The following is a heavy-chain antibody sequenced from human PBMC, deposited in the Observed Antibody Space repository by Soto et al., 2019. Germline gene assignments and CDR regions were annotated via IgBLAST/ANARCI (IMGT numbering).Heavy chain of an antibody. V-gene: IGHV3-48*02. CDR1: GFTFSSYS. CDR3: ARDSGVVVVPAATDY. CDR2: ISSSSSTI. J-gene: IGHJ4*02. Sequence: EVQLVESGGGLVQPGGSLRLSCAASGFTFSSYSMNWVRQAPGKGLEWVSYISSSSSTIYYADSVKGRFTISRDNAKNSLYLQMNSLRDEDTAVYYCARDSGVVVVPAATDYWGQGTLVTVSS. D-gene: IGHD2-2*01.